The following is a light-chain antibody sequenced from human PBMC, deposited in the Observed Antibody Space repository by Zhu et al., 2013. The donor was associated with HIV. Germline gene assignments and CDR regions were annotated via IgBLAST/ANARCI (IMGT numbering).Light chain of an antibody. Sequence: QSALTQPPSASGSLGQSVTISCTGTSSDVGGYEYVSWYQQHPGKAPKLMIFDVNKRPSGVPARFSGSKSGNTASLTVSGLQAEDEAHYYCNSFAGTKLVFGGGTKLTVL. J-gene: IGLJ3*02. CDR1: SSDVGGYEY. CDR2: DVN. V-gene: IGLV2-8*01. CDR3: NSFAGTKLV.